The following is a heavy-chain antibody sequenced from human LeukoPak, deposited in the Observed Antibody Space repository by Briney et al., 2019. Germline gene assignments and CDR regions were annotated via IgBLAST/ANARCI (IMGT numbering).Heavy chain of an antibody. J-gene: IGHJ4*02. CDR1: GFTFSDYW. D-gene: IGHD6-19*01. V-gene: IGHV3-74*01. CDR2: INTDTRGT. Sequence: PGGSLRLSCAASGFTFSDYWMHWVRQAPGKGLVWVSIINTDTRGTYYADSVKGRFTISRDNAKNTLYLQMNSLRAEDTAVYYCASIGWYSNEFDYWGQGTLVTVSS. CDR3: ASIGWYSNEFDY.